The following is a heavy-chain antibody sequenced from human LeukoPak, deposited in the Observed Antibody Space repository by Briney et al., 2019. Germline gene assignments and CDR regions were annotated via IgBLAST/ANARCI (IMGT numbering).Heavy chain of an antibody. D-gene: IGHD3-3*01. V-gene: IGHV1-8*01. CDR3: ASRGALEWPQDDAFDI. CDR1: GYTFTSYD. CDR2: MNPKSGNT. Sequence: ASVKVSCKASGYTFTSYDINWVRQATGQGLEWMGLMNPKSGNTGYAQKFQGRVTMTRNTSISTAYMDLSSLRSEDTAVYYCASRGALEWPQDDAFDIWGQGTMVTVSS. J-gene: IGHJ3*02.